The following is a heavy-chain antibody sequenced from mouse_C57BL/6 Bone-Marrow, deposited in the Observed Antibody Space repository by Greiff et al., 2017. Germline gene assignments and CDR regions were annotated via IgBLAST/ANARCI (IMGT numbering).Heavy chain of an antibody. CDR1: GFTFSSYS. V-gene: IGHV5-9-1*02. CDR2: ISSGGDYI. Sequence: EVHLVESGAGLVKPGGSLKLSCAASGFTFSSYSMSWVRQTPEQRLEWVAYISSGGDYIYYADTVKGRFTISRDNARNTLYLQMSSLKSEDTAMYYCTRGELVFDYWGQGTTLTVSS. D-gene: IGHD4-1*01. CDR3: TRGELVFDY. J-gene: IGHJ2*01.